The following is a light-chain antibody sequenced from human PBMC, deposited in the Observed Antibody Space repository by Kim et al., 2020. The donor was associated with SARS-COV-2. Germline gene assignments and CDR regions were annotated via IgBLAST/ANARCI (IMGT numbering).Light chain of an antibody. J-gene: IGLJ1*01. Sequence: GQTVTITCSGGTSNIGNNYVYWYQQVPDTAPRLLIYGGGLRPSGVPDRFFGSKSGSSASLAINGLRSEDEGNYYCAAWDDGLSAYVFGSGTKVTVL. CDR3: AAWDDGLSAYV. CDR2: GGG. CDR1: TSNIGNNY. V-gene: IGLV1-47*01.